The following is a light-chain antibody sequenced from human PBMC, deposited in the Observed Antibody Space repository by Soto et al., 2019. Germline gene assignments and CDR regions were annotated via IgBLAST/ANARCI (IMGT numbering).Light chain of an antibody. Sequence: DVVLTQSPLSLPVTLGQPASISCRSSQSLVFTNGNTYLHWVHQRPGQSPRRLIYKVSNRDSGVPDRFSGSGSGTDFTLRISRVEAEDVGVYYCMQPLQSWTFGQGTKVEIK. CDR2: KVS. CDR3: MQPLQSWT. CDR1: QSLVFTNGNTY. J-gene: IGKJ1*01. V-gene: IGKV2-30*01.